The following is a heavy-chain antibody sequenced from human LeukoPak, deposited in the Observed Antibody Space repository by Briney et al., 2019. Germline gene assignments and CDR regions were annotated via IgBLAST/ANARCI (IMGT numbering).Heavy chain of an antibody. D-gene: IGHD2-15*01. Sequence: GGPLRLSCAASGFTFDDYGMSWVRQAPGKGLEWVSGINWNGGSTGYADSVKGRFTISRDNAKNSLYLQMNSLRAEDTALYYCARVEGYCSGGSCHSAYYYYMDVWGKGTTVTVSS. V-gene: IGHV3-20*04. CDR3: ARVEGYCSGGSCHSAYYYYMDV. J-gene: IGHJ6*03. CDR1: GFTFDDYG. CDR2: INWNGGST.